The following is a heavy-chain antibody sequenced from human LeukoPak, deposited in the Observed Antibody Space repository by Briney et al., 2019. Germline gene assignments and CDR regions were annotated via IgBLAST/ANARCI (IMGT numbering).Heavy chain of an antibody. V-gene: IGHV3-7*03. J-gene: IGHJ4*02. CDR1: GFTFGKYW. D-gene: IGHD3-3*01. CDR2: IKLDGSEK. CDR3: ARDQYDTWSRRGNFDS. Sequence: GGSLRLSCVASGFTFGKYWMSWVRQAPGKGLEWAANIKLDGSEKNYVDSVKGRFTISRDNTKNSLYPQMNSLRVEDTAVFYCARDQYDTWSRRGNFDSWGQGTLVIVSS.